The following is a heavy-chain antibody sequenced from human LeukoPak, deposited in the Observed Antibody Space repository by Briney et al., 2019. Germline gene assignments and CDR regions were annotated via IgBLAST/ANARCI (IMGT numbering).Heavy chain of an antibody. J-gene: IGHJ4*02. Sequence: GGSLRLSCAASGFTFSSYGMHWVRQAPGKGLEWVAVISYDGSNKYYADSVKGRFTISRDNSKNTLYLQMNSLRAEDTALYYCAKGVYYYDSSGYYQSHFDYWGQGTLVTVSS. V-gene: IGHV3-30*18. D-gene: IGHD3-22*01. CDR2: ISYDGSNK. CDR1: GFTFSSYG. CDR3: AKGVYYYDSSGYYQSHFDY.